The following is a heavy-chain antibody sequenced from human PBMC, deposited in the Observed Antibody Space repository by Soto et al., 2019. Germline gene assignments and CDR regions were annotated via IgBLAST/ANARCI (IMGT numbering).Heavy chain of an antibody. CDR3: ARYCSGGSCYPFDY. CDR1: GASISSYY. J-gene: IGHJ4*02. CDR2: IYYSGST. D-gene: IGHD2-15*01. Sequence: ASETLSLICSVSGASISSYYWSWIRQPPGKGLEWIGYIYYSGSTYYNPSLKSRVTISVDTSKNQFSLKLSSVTAADTAVYYCARYCSGGSCYPFDYWGQGTLVTVSS. V-gene: IGHV4-59*06.